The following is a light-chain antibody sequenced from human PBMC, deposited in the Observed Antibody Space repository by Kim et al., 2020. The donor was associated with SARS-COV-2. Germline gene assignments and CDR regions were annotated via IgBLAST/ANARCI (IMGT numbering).Light chain of an antibody. CDR2: DSS. CDR1: QTISNK. Sequence: EIVMTQSPATLSVSPGERATLSCRASQTISNKLVWYQQKPGQAPRLLMYDSSTRATGIPARFSGSGSGTEFTLTISSLQSEDFAVYYCLQYNTWYAFGQGTKLEI. J-gene: IGKJ2*01. V-gene: IGKV3-15*01. CDR3: LQYNTWYA.